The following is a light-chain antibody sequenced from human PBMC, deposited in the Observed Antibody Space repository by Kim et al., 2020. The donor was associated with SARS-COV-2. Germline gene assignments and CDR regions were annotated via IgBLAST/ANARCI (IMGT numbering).Light chain of an antibody. CDR1: QNISNW. CDR3: QQYNSFSPWT. V-gene: IGKV1-5*03. J-gene: IGKJ1*01. Sequence: LMTQSPSTLSASVGDRVTLTCRASQNISNWLAWYQQKPGKAPKLLIYKSSSLEGGVPSRFSGSGSGTEFTLTISSLQPDDCAAYYCQQYNSFSPWTFGQGTKVDIK. CDR2: KSS.